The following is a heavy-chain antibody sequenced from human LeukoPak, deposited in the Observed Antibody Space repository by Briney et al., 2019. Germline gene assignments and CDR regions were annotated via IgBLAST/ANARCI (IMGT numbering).Heavy chain of an antibody. CDR1: GYTFTSYG. Sequence: GASVKLSGKASGYTFTSYGISWVRQAPGQGLEWRGWISTYNSNTNYAQKFQGRVTMTEDTSTDTTYMVLSSLRSEDTAVYYCATEGSGGSYLNFDYWGQGTLVTVSS. CDR2: ISTYNSNT. V-gene: IGHV1-18*01. J-gene: IGHJ4*02. CDR3: ATEGSGGSYLNFDY. D-gene: IGHD1-26*01.